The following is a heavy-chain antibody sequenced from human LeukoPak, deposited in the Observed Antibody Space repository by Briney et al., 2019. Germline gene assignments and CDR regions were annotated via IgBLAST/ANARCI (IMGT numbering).Heavy chain of an antibody. CDR1: RFTLSSYW. D-gene: IGHD1-14*01. CDR3: ASRTGVY. CDR2: INTDGSST. J-gene: IGHJ4*02. V-gene: IGHV3-74*01. Sequence: PGGSLRLSCAASRFTLSSYWMHWVRQAPGKGLVWVSRINTDGSSTNYAVSVKGRFTISRDNAMNTLYLQMNNLRAEDTAVYYCASRTGVYWGQGTLVTVSS.